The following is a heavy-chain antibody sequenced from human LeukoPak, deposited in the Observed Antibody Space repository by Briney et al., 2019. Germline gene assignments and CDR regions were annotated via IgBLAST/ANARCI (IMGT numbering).Heavy chain of an antibody. J-gene: IGHJ4*02. CDR1: GGSISSSSYY. CDR2: IYYSGST. V-gene: IGHV4-39*07. Sequence: SETLSLTCTVSGGSISSSSYYWGWIRQPPGKGLEWVGSIYYSGSTYYNPSLKSRVTISVDTSKNQFSLKLSSVTAADTAVYYCARDKEDTAMVAYDYWGQGTLVTVSS. D-gene: IGHD5-18*01. CDR3: ARDKEDTAMVAYDY.